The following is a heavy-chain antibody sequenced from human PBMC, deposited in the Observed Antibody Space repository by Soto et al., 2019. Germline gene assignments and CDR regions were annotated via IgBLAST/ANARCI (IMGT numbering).Heavy chain of an antibody. D-gene: IGHD3-3*01. V-gene: IGHV4-34*01. Sequence: SETLSLTCAVYGGSFSGYYWSWIRQPPGKGLEWIGEINHSGSTNYNPSLKSRVTISVDTSKNQFSLKLSSVTAADTAVYYCARLNRLFGVVIPYYYYGMDVWGQGTTVTVSS. CDR1: GGSFSGYY. CDR3: ARLNRLFGVVIPYYYYGMDV. CDR2: INHSGST. J-gene: IGHJ6*02.